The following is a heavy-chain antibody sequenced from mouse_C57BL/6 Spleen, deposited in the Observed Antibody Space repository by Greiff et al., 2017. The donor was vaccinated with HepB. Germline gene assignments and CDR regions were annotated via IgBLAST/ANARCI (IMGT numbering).Heavy chain of an antibody. CDR1: GFNIKDYY. J-gene: IGHJ3*01. CDR2: IDPEDGDT. Sequence: VQLQQSGAELVRPGASVKLSCTASGFNIKDYYMHWVKQRPEQGLEWIGRIDPEDGDTEYAPKFQGKATMTADTSSNPAYLQLSSLTSEDTAVYYCTTEYYDYDWFAYWGQGTLVTVSA. D-gene: IGHD2-4*01. V-gene: IGHV14-1*01. CDR3: TTEYYDYDWFAY.